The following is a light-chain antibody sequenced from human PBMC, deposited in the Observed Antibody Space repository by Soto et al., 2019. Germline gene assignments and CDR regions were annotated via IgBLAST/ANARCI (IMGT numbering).Light chain of an antibody. V-gene: IGKV3-11*01. CDR3: QQRSNWPST. Sequence: EIVLTQFPATLSLSPGERATLSCRASQSVSSYLAWYQQKPGQAPRLLIYDASNRATGIPARFSGSGSGTDFTLTITSLEPEDFAVYYCQQRSNWPSTFGGGTKVEIK. CDR2: DAS. CDR1: QSVSSY. J-gene: IGKJ4*01.